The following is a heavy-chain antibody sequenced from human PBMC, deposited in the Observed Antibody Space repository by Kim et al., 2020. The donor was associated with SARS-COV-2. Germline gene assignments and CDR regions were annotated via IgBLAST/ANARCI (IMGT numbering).Heavy chain of an antibody. D-gene: IGHD5-12*01. CDR1: GGSISSSSFY. J-gene: IGHJ4*02. CDR3: AILERWLLHLDY. Sequence: SETLSLTCTVSGGSISSSSFYWGWIRQPPGKGLEWIGTIYFSGGTYYRSSLKSRVTISVDTSKNQFSLNLASVTAADTAVYYCAILERWLLHLDYWGPGT. V-gene: IGHV4-39*01. CDR2: IYFSGGT.